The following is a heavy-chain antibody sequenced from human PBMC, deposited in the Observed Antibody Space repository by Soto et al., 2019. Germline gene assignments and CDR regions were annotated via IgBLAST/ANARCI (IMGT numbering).Heavy chain of an antibody. V-gene: IGHV3-48*03. CDR1: GFTFSSYE. CDR3: ARGEGDYYGSGSYYNGPSDY. D-gene: IGHD3-10*01. Sequence: LRLSCAASGFTFSSYEMNWVRQAPGKGLEWVSYISSSGSTIYYADSVKGRFTISRDNAKNSLYLQMNSLRAEDTAVYYCARGEGDYYGSGSYYNGPSDYWGKGTMVPVSS. J-gene: IGHJ4*02. CDR2: ISSSGSTI.